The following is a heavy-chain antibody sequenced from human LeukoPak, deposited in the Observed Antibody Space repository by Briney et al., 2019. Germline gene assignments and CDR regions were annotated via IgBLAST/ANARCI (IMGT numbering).Heavy chain of an antibody. CDR3: TTEGSSSRIFDY. V-gene: IGHV3-33*01. Sequence: GSLRLSCAASGFTFSSYGMHWVRPAPGKGLEWVAVIWYDGSNKYYADSVKGRFTISRDNSKNTLYLQMNSLRAEDTAVYYCTTEGSSSRIFDYWGQGTLVTVSS. J-gene: IGHJ4*02. D-gene: IGHD6-6*01. CDR1: GFTFSSYG. CDR2: IWYDGSNK.